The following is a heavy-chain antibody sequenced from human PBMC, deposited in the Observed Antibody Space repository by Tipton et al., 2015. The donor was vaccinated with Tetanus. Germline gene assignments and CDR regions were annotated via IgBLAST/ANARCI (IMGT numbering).Heavy chain of an antibody. CDR1: GGPVRSGSYY. J-gene: IGHJ3*01. CDR2: VSYSGST. V-gene: IGHV4-61*01. Sequence: TLSLTCTVSGGPVRSGSYYWNWIRQPPGKGLEWIGYVSYSGSTNSNYSLKSRITISQDTSKNQISLKLSSVTAADTAVYYCARRSYCSSSRCFDAFDLWGQGTMVTVSS. CDR3: ARRSYCSSSRCFDAFDL. D-gene: IGHD2-2*01.